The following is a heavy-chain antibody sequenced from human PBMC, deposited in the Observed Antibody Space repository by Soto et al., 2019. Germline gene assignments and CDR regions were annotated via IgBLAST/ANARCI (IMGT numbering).Heavy chain of an antibody. Sequence: QVQLVQSGAEVKKPGSSVKVSCKASGGTFSSYAISWVRQAPGQGLEWMGGIIPIFGTANYAQKFQGRVTITADKSTSTAYMELSSLRSEDTAVYYCARDRYYYYSSGPHDAFEIWGQGTMVTVSS. V-gene: IGHV1-69*06. CDR1: GGTFSSYA. CDR3: ARDRYYYYSSGPHDAFEI. CDR2: IIPIFGTA. D-gene: IGHD3-22*01. J-gene: IGHJ3*02.